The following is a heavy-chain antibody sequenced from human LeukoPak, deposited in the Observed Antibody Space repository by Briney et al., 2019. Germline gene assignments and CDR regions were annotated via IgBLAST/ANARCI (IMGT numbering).Heavy chain of an antibody. V-gene: IGHV1-46*01. CDR1: GYTFTSYY. Sequence: GASVTVSCKASGYTFTSYYMHWVRQAPGQGLEWMGIINPSGGSTSYAQKFQGRVTMTRDTSTSTVYMELSSLRSEDTAVYYCAKDLGPRGRSGYSKYYYYYMDVWGKGTTVTVSS. CDR2: INPSGGST. D-gene: IGHD3-3*01. J-gene: IGHJ6*03. CDR3: AKDLGPRGRSGYSKYYYYYMDV.